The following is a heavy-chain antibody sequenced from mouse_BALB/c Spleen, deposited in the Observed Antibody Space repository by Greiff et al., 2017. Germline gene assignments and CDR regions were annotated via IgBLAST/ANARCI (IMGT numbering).Heavy chain of an antibody. Sequence: EVKLMESGGGLVQPGGSRKLSCAASGFTFSSFGMHWVRQAPEKGLEWVAYISSGSSTIYYADTVTGRFTISRDNPKNTLFLQMTSLRSEDTAMYYCARSDYGYYFDYWGQGTTLTVSS. CDR3: ARSDYGYYFDY. CDR2: ISSGSSTI. CDR1: GFTFSSFG. D-gene: IGHD1-2*01. J-gene: IGHJ2*01. V-gene: IGHV5-17*02.